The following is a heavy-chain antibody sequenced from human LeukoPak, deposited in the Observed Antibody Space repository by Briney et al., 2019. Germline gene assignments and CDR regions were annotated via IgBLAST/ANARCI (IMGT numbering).Heavy chain of an antibody. Sequence: SETLSLTCTVSGYSISSGYYWGWIRQPPGKGLEWIGSIYHLGNSYYNPPLKSRVTMSVDTSKNQFSLKLSSVTTADTAVYYCAREDHSIAAATRIWYFDLWGRGTLVTVSS. V-gene: IGHV4-38-2*02. D-gene: IGHD6-13*01. J-gene: IGHJ2*01. CDR2: IYHLGNS. CDR1: GYSISSGYY. CDR3: AREDHSIAAATRIWYFDL.